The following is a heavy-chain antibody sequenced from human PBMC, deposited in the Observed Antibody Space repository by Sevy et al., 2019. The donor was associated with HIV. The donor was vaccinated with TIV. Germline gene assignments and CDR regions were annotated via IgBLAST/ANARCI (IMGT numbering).Heavy chain of an antibody. CDR2: ISAYNGNT. J-gene: IGHJ5*02. V-gene: IGHV1-18*04. CDR3: ARADIVRTTRKGWFDP. Sequence: ASVKVSCKASGYTFTSYGISWVRLAPGQGLEWMGWISAYNGNTNYAQQLQGRVTMTTDTSTTTAYMELRSLRSDDTAVYYCARADIVRTTRKGWFDPWGQGTLVTISS. D-gene: IGHD1-7*01. CDR1: GYTFTSYG.